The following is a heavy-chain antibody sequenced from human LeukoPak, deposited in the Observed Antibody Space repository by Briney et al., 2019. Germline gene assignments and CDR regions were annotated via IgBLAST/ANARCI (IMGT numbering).Heavy chain of an antibody. D-gene: IGHD3-10*01. CDR1: GFTFSSYA. Sequence: GGSLRLSCAASGFTFSSYAMHWVRQAPGKGLEWVAVISYDGSNKYYADSVKGRFTISRDNSKNTLYLQMNSLRAEDTAVYYCARRGYFDHWGQGTLVTVSS. V-gene: IGHV3-30-3*01. J-gene: IGHJ4*02. CDR3: ARRGYFDH. CDR2: ISYDGSNK.